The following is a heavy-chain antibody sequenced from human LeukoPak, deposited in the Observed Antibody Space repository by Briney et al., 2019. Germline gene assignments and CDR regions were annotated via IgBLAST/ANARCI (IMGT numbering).Heavy chain of an antibody. D-gene: IGHD3-10*01. J-gene: IGHJ4*02. CDR3: AKDNYYGYTYYFDY. CDR2: ISGTST. V-gene: IGHV3-23*01. CDR1: GFTFRSYA. Sequence: GGSLRLSCEASGFTFRSYAMNWVRQAPGKGLEWVSGISGTSTYYADSVKGRFTISRDNSKNTLYLQMNSLRAEDTALYYCAKDNYYGYTYYFDYRGQGTLVTVSS.